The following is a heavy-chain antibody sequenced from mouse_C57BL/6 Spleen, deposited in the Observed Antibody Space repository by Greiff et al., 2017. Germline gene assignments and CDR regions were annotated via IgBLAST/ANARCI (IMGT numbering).Heavy chain of an antibody. J-gene: IGHJ2*01. Sequence: QVQLQQPGTELVKPGASVKLSCKASGYTFTSYWMHWVKQRPGQGLEWIGNINPSNGGTNYNEKFKSKATLTVDKSSSTAYMQLSSLTSEDSAGYSCAREGIYYGSSSFDYWGQGTTLTVSS. CDR3: AREGIYYGSSSFDY. V-gene: IGHV1-53*01. CDR2: INPSNGGT. D-gene: IGHD1-1*01. CDR1: GYTFTSYW.